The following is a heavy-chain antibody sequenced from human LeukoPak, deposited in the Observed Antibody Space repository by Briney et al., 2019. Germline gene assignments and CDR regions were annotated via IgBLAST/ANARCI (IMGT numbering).Heavy chain of an antibody. CDR1: GFTFSSYW. CDR2: INSDGSST. CDR3: ARAHSSGWYYFDY. J-gene: IGHJ4*02. D-gene: IGHD6-19*01. V-gene: IGHV3-74*01. Sequence: PGGSLRLSCAASGFTFSSYWMHWVRHAPGKGLVWVSRINSDGSSTSYADSVKGRFTISRDNAKNTLYLQMNSLRAEDTAVYYCARAHSSGWYYFDYWGQGTLVTVSS.